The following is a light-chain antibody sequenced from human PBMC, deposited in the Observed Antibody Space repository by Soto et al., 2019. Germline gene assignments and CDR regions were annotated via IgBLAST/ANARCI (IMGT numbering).Light chain of an antibody. CDR2: SAS. Sequence: EIMLTQSPGALSLSPGYRATLSCSASQSISSENLAWYQQRPGQAPSLLIYSASSRANGVPDRFSGSGSGTEFTLTTSSLQSEDFAVYYCQQYNDWPPWTFGQGTKVDIK. CDR1: QSISSEN. V-gene: IGKV3D-15*01. CDR3: QQYNDWPPWT. J-gene: IGKJ1*01.